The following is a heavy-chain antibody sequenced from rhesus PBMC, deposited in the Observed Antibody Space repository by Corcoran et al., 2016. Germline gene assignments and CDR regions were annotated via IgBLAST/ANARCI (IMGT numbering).Heavy chain of an antibody. D-gene: IGHD6-43*01. CDR1: GFSLSTSGTG. V-gene: IGHV2-95*01. Sequence: QVTLKESGPALVKPTQTLTLTCTFSGFSLSTSGTGVGWIRQPQGKALEWLASIYWNDSKYNSTSLRSRRTRSKDTTKNQVVLTRTNMDPVDTAKYYCARVSKMAAANRCEVWGPGVLVTVAS. CDR2: IYWNDSK. J-gene: IGHJ5-1*01. CDR3: ARVSKMAAANRCEV.